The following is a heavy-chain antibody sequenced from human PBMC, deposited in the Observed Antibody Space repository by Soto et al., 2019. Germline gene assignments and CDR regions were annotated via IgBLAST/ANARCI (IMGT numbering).Heavy chain of an antibody. V-gene: IGHV3-30*18. D-gene: IGHD6-13*01. CDR1: GFTFSSYG. CDR2: ISYDGSNK. CDR3: AKDRFPSSSFTYFDY. J-gene: IGHJ4*02. Sequence: QPGGSLRLSCAASGFTFSSYGMHWVRQAPGKGLEWVAVISYDGSNKYYADSVKGRFTISRDNSKNTLYLQMNSLRAEDTAVYYCAKDRFPSSSFTYFDYWGQGTLVTVSS.